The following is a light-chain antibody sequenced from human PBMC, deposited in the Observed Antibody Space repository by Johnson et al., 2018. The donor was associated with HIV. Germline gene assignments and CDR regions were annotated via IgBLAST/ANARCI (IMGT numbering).Light chain of an antibody. CDR2: ENN. Sequence: QSVLTQPPSVSVAPGQRVTISCSGSSSNIGNNYVSWYQQLPGTAPKLLIYENNKRPSGIPDRFSGSKPGTSATLGITGLQTGDEADYYCGTWDSCLSAYVFGTGTKVTVI. V-gene: IGLV1-51*02. J-gene: IGLJ1*01. CDR3: GTWDSCLSAYV. CDR1: SSNIGNNY.